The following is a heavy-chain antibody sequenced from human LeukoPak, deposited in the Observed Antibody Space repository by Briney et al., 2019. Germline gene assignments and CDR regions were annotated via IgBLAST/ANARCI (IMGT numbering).Heavy chain of an antibody. D-gene: IGHD1-26*01. CDR3: ATSTEWGLQADAFDI. V-gene: IGHV1-24*01. J-gene: IGHJ3*02. Sequence: ASVKVSCKVSGYTLTELSMHWVRQAPGKGLEWMGGFDPEDGETIYAQKFQGRVTMTEDTSTDTAYMELSSLRSEDTAVYYCATSTEWGLQADAFDIWGQGTMVTVSS. CDR1: GYTLTELS. CDR2: FDPEDGET.